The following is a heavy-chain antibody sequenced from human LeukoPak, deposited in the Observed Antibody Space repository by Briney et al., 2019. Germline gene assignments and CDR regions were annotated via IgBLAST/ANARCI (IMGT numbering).Heavy chain of an antibody. Sequence: PSQALSLTCTVSGGSISSGGYYWSWIRQHPGKGLEWIGYIYYSGSTYYNPSLKSRVTISVDTSKNQFSLKLSSVPAADTAVYYCARDGGSSWLPYYYYYGMDVWGQGTTVTVSS. J-gene: IGHJ6*02. D-gene: IGHD6-13*01. CDR2: IYYSGST. CDR1: GGSISSGGYY. CDR3: ARDGGSSWLPYYYYYGMDV. V-gene: IGHV4-31*03.